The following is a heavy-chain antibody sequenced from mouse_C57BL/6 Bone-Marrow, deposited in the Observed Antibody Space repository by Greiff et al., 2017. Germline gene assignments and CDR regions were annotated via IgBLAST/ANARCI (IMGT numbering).Heavy chain of an antibody. J-gene: IGHJ1*03. Sequence: QVHVKQPGAELVKPGASVKMSCKASGYTFTSYWITWVKQRPGQGLEWIGDIYPGSGSTNYNEKFKSKATLTVDTSSSTAYMQLSSLTSEDSAVYDCARRVSIYDGYYGGYFDVWGTGTTVTVSS. CDR3: ARRVSIYDGYYGGYFDV. V-gene: IGHV1-55*01. CDR1: GYTFTSYW. CDR2: IYPGSGST. D-gene: IGHD2-3*01.